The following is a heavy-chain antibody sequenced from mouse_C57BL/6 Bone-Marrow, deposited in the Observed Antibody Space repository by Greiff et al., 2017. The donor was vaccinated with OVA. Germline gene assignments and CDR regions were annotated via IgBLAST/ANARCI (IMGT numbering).Heavy chain of an antibody. CDR2: IDPANGNT. V-gene: IGHV14-3*01. J-gene: IGHJ1*03. CDR1: GFNIKNTY. Sequence: EVQRVESVAELVRPGASVKLSCTASGFNIKNTYMHWVKQRPEQGLAWIGRIDPANGNTNYAPKFQGKATITADTSSNTAYLQLRRLTSEDSAVYYCAGIYYSGSSHRYFDVWGTGTTVTVSS. D-gene: IGHD1-1*01. CDR3: AGIYYSGSSHRYFDV.